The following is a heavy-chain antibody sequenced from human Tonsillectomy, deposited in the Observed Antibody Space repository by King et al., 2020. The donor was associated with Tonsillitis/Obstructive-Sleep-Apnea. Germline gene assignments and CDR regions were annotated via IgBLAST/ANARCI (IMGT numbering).Heavy chain of an antibody. V-gene: IGHV3-33*01. Sequence: HVQLVESGGGVVQPGRSLRLSCAASGFTFSSYGMHWVRQAPGKGLEGVAVIWYDGSNKYYADSVKGRFTISRDNSKNTLYLQMNSLRAEDTAVYYCARDRGYCSSTSCYPYYFDYWGQGTLVTVSS. CDR2: IWYDGSNK. D-gene: IGHD2-2*01. J-gene: IGHJ4*02. CDR1: GFTFSSYG. CDR3: ARDRGYCSSTSCYPYYFDY.